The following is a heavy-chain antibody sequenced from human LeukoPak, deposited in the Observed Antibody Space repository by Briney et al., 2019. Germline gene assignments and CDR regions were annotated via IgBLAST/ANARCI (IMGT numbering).Heavy chain of an antibody. CDR3: ARGGSFTMVRGVINTGNDY. V-gene: IGHV3-64*01. J-gene: IGHJ4*02. Sequence: PGGSLRLSCAASGFTFSSYAMHWVRQAPGKGLEYVSAISSNGGSTYYANSVKGRLTISRDNSKNTLYLQMGSLRAEDMAVYYCARGGSFTMVRGVINTGNDYWGQGTLVTVSS. CDR2: ISSNGGST. CDR1: GFTFSSYA. D-gene: IGHD3-10*01.